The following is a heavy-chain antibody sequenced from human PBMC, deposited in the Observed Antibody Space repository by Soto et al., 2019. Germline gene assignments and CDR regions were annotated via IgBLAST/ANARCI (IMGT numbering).Heavy chain of an antibody. CDR3: ARHRRAIVATTDPLGI. Sequence: PXESLKISCQVCGDDSYRHWIAWVRKTPGRGLEWIGFIYPGYSETNYSPSFQGRVTISVDRSTTTAYLQWSGLKASDTATYYCARHRRAIVATTDPLGIWGQGTKVTVSS. J-gene: IGHJ3*01. D-gene: IGHD1-26*01. CDR2: IYPGYSET. V-gene: IGHV5-51*01. CDR1: GDDSYRHW.